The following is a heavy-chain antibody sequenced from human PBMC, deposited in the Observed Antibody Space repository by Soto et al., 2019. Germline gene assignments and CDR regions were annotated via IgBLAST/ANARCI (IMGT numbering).Heavy chain of an antibody. Sequence: QSGGSLRLSCAASGFTVSSNYMSWVRQAPGKGLEWVSVIYSGGSTYYADSVKGRFTISRDNSKNTLYLQMNSLRAEDTAVYYCARDQGDSSGYHDAFDIWGQGTMVTVSS. V-gene: IGHV3-53*01. D-gene: IGHD3-22*01. CDR3: ARDQGDSSGYHDAFDI. J-gene: IGHJ3*02. CDR1: GFTVSSNY. CDR2: IYSGGST.